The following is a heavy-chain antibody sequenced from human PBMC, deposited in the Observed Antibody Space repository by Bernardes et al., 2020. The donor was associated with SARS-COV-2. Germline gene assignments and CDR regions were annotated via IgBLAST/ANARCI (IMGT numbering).Heavy chain of an antibody. CDR3: ASWGLDGSGRGNWFDP. D-gene: IGHD3-10*01. CDR1: GGTFSSYA. J-gene: IGHJ5*02. V-gene: IGHV1-69*13. Sequence: SVKVSCKASGGTFSSYAISWVRQAPGQGLEWMGGIIPIFGTANYAQKFQGRVTITADESTSTAYMELSSLRSEDTAVYYCASWGLDGSGRGNWFDPWGQGTLVTVSS. CDR2: IIPIFGTA.